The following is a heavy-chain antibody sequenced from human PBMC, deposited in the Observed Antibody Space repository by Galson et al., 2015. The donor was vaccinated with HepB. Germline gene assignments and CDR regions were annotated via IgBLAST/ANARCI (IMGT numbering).Heavy chain of an antibody. CDR3: ARAGWASGWPFDS. CDR1: GYTFANYG. V-gene: IGHV1-18*01. J-gene: IGHJ4*02. Sequence: SVKVSCKASGYTFANYGISWVRQAPGQGLEWMGSISAYKGNTSYVQKVQDRVTMTSDTSTSTAYMEVRSLTSDDTAIYYCARAGWASGWPFDSWGQGTLVTVSS. D-gene: IGHD6-19*01. CDR2: ISAYKGNT.